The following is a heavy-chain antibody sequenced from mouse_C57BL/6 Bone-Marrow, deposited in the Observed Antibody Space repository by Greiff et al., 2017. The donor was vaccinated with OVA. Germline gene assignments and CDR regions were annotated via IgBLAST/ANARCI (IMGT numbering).Heavy chain of an antibody. CDR2: IDPENGDT. D-gene: IGHD3-1*01. Sequence: EVQGVESGAELVRPGASVKLSCTASGFNIKDDYMHWVKQRPEQGLEWIGWIDPENGDTEYASKFQGKATITADTSSNTAYLQLSSLTSEDTAVYYCTTSGYLYAMDYWGQGTSVTVSS. V-gene: IGHV14-4*01. CDR3: TTSGYLYAMDY. J-gene: IGHJ4*01. CDR1: GFNIKDDY.